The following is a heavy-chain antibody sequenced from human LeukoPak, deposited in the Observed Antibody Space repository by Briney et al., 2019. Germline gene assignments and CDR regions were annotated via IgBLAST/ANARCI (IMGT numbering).Heavy chain of an antibody. CDR2: ISYEGSNK. J-gene: IGHJ4*02. Sequence: GGSLRLSCAASGVTFSHYGRHWVRQAPGKGLEWVAVISYEGSNKRYADSVKGRFTIARDNSKHMLYLEMNTLRPEDTAVYYCAKDGDSLLLHYFDYWGQGTLVTVSS. V-gene: IGHV3-30*18. CDR1: GVTFSHYG. D-gene: IGHD3-22*01. CDR3: AKDGDSLLLHYFDY.